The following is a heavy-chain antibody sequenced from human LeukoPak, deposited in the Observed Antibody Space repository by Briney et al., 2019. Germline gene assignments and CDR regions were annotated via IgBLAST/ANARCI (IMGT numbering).Heavy chain of an antibody. J-gene: IGHJ3*02. CDR1: GFTFRTYA. Sequence: GSLRLSCAASGFTFRTYAMSWVRPAPGKGLERVSTISGSGNSTYYADSVKGRFTISRDNSKSTLYLQVNSLRAEDTAVYYCSKERLRITGGAFDIWGQGTMVTVSS. D-gene: IGHD1-14*01. CDR3: SKERLRITGGAFDI. V-gene: IGHV3-23*01. CDR2: ISGSGNST.